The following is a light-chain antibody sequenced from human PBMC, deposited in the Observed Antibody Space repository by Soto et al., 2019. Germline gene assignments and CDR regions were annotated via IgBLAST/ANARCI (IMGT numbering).Light chain of an antibody. CDR1: QSVSSY. J-gene: IGKJ1*01. CDR2: DAS. Sequence: EVVMRQSPATLSVSPGEGATLSCRASQSVSSYLAWYQQKPGQAPRLLIYDASNRATGIPARFSGSGSGTDFTLTISSLEPEDFAVYYCQQRSNWITFGQGTKVDIK. V-gene: IGKV3-11*01. CDR3: QQRSNWIT.